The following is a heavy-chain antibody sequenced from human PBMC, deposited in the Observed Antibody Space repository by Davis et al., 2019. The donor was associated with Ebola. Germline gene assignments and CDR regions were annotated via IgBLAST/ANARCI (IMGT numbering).Heavy chain of an antibody. CDR2: IYYSGST. V-gene: IGHV4-39*07. CDR3: ARDPGPQGVIRGAYYYYYGMDV. CDR1: GGSISSSSYY. Sequence: MPSETLSLTCTVSGGSISSSSYYWGWIRQPPGKGLEWIGSIYYSGSTYYNPSLKSRVTISVDTSKNQFSLKLSSVTAADTAVYYCARDPGPQGVIRGAYYYYYGMDVWGQGTTVTVSS. D-gene: IGHD3-10*01. J-gene: IGHJ6*02.